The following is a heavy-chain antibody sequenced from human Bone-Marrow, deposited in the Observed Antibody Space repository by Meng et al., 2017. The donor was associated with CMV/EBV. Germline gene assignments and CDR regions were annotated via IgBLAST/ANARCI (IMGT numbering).Heavy chain of an antibody. D-gene: IGHD3-3*01. J-gene: IGHJ4*02. CDR3: AKVYDFWSGYFH. V-gene: IGHV3-30-3*01. CDR2: ISYDGSNK. Sequence: GESLKISCAASGFTFSSYAMHWVRQAPGKGLEWVAVISYDGSNKYYADSVKGRFTISRDNSKNTLYLQMNSLRAEDTAVYYCAKVYDFWSGYFHWGQGTLVTVSS. CDR1: GFTFSSYA.